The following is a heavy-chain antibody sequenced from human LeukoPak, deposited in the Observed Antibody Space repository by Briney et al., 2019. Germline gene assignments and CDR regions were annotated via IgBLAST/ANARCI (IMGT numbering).Heavy chain of an antibody. Sequence: PGGSLRLSCAASGFSFNSHSMNWVRQSPGKGLEWISYIDHNGSPRYNTDSVKGRFTISRDNSKNTLYLQMNSLRAEDTAVYYCVFGELSPVYYGMDVWGQGTTVTVSS. CDR3: VFGELSPVYYGMDV. CDR2: IDHNGSPR. J-gene: IGHJ6*02. CDR1: GFSFNSHS. V-gene: IGHV3-48*01. D-gene: IGHD3-10*01.